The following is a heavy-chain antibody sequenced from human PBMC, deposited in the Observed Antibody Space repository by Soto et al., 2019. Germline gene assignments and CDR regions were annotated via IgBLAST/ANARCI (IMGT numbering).Heavy chain of an antibody. J-gene: IGHJ6*02. D-gene: IGHD3-22*01. V-gene: IGHV1-18*01. CDR3: ARDPYSSGYYYYYYGIDV. CDR1: GYTFTSYG. CDR2: ISAYNGNT. Sequence: ASVKVSCKASGYTFTSYGISWVRQAPGQGLEWMGWISAYNGNTNYAQKLQGRVTMTTDTSTSTAYMELRSLRSDDTAVYYCARDPYSSGYYYYYYGIDVWGQGTTVTVSS.